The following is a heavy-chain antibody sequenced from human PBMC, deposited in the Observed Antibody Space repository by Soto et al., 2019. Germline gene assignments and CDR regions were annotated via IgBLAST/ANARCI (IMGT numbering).Heavy chain of an antibody. CDR1: GYTFTSYD. V-gene: IGHV1-8*01. D-gene: IGHD4-17*01. CDR2: MNPNSGNT. CDR3: ARGHTVTLDFDY. J-gene: IGHJ4*02. Sequence: GASVKVSCKASGYTFTSYDMNWVRQATGQGLEWMGWMNPNSGNTGYAQKFQGRVTMTRNTSISTAYMELSSLRSEDTAVYYCARGHTVTLDFDYWGQGTLVTVSS.